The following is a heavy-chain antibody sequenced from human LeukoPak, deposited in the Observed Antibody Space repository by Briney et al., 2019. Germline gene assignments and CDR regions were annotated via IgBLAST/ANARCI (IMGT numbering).Heavy chain of an antibody. CDR3: AKGAWFGELALDR. CDR2: LNARATSP. J-gene: IGHJ5*02. Sequence: HAGGSLRLSCAASGFPFSNYAMSWVRQAPGKGLEWVSVLNARATSPHYADSVKGRFTISRDNSKNTLYLQMDRLRAEDTAVYYCAKGAWFGELALDRWGQGTLVTVSS. D-gene: IGHD3-10*01. V-gene: IGHV3-23*01. CDR1: GFPFSNYA.